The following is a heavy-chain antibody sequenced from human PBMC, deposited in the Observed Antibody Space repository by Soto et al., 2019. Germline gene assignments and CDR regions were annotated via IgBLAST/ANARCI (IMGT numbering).Heavy chain of an antibody. CDR2: ISSSSSYI. J-gene: IGHJ6*02. D-gene: IGHD3-3*01. V-gene: IGHV3-21*01. Sequence: PGGSLRLSCAASGFTFSSYSMNWVRQAPGKGLEWVSSISSSSSYIYYADSVKGRFTISRDNAKNSLYLQMNSLRAEDTAVYYCARDDTHYDFWSGYYGAAYYYYGMDVWGQGTTVTVSS. CDR3: ARDDTHYDFWSGYYGAAYYYYGMDV. CDR1: GFTFSSYS.